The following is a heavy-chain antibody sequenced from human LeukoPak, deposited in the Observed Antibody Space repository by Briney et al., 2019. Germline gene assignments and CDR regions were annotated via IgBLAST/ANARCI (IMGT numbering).Heavy chain of an antibody. CDR1: GVSFSGYY. CDR3: AGGSPYYFDY. J-gene: IGHJ4*02. V-gene: IGHV4-59*01. CDR2: IYYSGST. Sequence: NPSETLSLTCAVYGVSFSGYYWTWIRQPPGKGLEWIGYIYYSGSTNYNPSLKSRVTISVDTSKNQFSLKLSSVTAADTAVYYCAGGSPYYFDYWGQGTLVTVSS. D-gene: IGHD6-25*01.